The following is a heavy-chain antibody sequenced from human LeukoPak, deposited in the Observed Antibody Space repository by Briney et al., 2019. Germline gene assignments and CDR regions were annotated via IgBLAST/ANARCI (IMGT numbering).Heavy chain of an antibody. Sequence: SETLSLTCTGSGVSISSGGYYWSWIRQPPGKGLECIGYIYHSGTSYYNPSLKSRVTISVDGSKNQFSLKLSSVTAADTAVYYCAREDDYSNYFDYWGQGTLVTVSS. V-gene: IGHV4-30-2*01. CDR1: GVSISSGGYY. CDR3: AREDDYSNYFDY. D-gene: IGHD4-11*01. CDR2: IYHSGTS. J-gene: IGHJ4*02.